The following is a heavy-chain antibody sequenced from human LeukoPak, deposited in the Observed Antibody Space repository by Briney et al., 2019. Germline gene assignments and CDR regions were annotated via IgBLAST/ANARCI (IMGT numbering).Heavy chain of an antibody. Sequence: SETLSLTCTVSGGSISSYYWSWIRQPPGKGLEWIGYIYYSGSTNYNPSLKSRVTISVDTSKNQFSLKLSSVTAADTAVYYCARTVAGGPFDYWGPGTLVTVSS. J-gene: IGHJ4*02. D-gene: IGHD6-19*01. CDR1: GGSISSYY. CDR2: IYYSGST. CDR3: ARTVAGGPFDY. V-gene: IGHV4-59*12.